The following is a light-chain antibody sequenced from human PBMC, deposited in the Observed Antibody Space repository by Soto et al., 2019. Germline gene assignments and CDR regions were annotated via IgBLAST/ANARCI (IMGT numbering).Light chain of an antibody. CDR1: SSDVGGYNY. Sequence: QSALTQPPSASGSPGQSVTISCTGTSSDVGGYNYVSWYQQHPGKAPKLMIYEVSKRPSGVPDRVSGSTSGNTASLTVSGLQAEDEADYYCSSYAGSNKEVFGTGTKLTVL. J-gene: IGLJ1*01. CDR2: EVS. CDR3: SSYAGSNKEV. V-gene: IGLV2-8*01.